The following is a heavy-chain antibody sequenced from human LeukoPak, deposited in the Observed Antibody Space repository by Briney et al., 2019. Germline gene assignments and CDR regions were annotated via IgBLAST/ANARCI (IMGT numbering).Heavy chain of an antibody. J-gene: IGHJ4*02. V-gene: IGHV1-18*01. CDR2: ISAYNGNT. CDR1: GYTFTSYG. D-gene: IGHD3-10*01. CDR3: ARVKDYYGSGSYGY. Sequence: ASVTVSCKASGYTFTSYGISWVRQAPGQGLEWMGWISAYNGNTDYAQKLQGRVTMTRNTSISTAYMELSSLRSVDTAVYYCARVKDYYGSGSYGYWGQGALVTVSS.